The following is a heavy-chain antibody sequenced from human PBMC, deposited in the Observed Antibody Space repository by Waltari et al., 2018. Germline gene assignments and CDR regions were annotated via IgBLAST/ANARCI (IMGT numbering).Heavy chain of an antibody. V-gene: IGHV1-2*06. CDR2: INPNSGGT. J-gene: IGHJ4*02. CDR3: AQILERSDY. D-gene: IGHD1-1*01. Sequence: QVQLVQSGAEVKKPGASVKVSCKASGYTFTGYYMHWVRQAPGQGLAWMGRINPNSGGTNYAQKCQGRVTMTRDTSISTAYMELSRLRSDDTAGYYCAQILERSDYWGQGTLVTVSS. CDR1: GYTFTGYY.